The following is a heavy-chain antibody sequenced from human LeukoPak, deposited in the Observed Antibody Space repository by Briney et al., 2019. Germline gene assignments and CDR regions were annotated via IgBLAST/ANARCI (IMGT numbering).Heavy chain of an antibody. J-gene: IGHJ6*03. CDR2: ISSSGSTI. CDR1: GFTFSDYY. CDR3: ARGGVYSSSNYYYYYMDV. D-gene: IGHD6-6*01. V-gene: IGHV3-11*01. Sequence: PGGSLRLSCAASGFTFSDYYMSWIRQAPGKGLEWVSYISSSGSTIYYADSVKGRFTISRDNAKNSLYLQMNSLRAEDTAVYYCARGGVYSSSNYYYYYMDVWGKGTTVTVSS.